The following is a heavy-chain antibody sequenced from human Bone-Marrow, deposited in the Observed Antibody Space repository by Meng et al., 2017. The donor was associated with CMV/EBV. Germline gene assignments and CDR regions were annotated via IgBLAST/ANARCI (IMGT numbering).Heavy chain of an antibody. CDR1: GYTFTSYG. Sequence: SCKASGYTFTSYGISWVRQAPGKGLEWVSSISSSSSYIYCPDSVKGRFTISRDNAKNSVYLQMNSLRAEDTAVYYCARDPEAFDIWGQGTRVTGSS. V-gene: IGHV3-21*01. J-gene: IGHJ3*02. CDR3: ARDPEAFDI. CDR2: ISSSSSYI. D-gene: IGHD1-14*01.